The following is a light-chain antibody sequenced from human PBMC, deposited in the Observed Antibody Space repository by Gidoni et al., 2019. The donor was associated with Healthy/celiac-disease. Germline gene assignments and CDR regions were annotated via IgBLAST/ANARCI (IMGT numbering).Light chain of an antibody. CDR2: GAS. CDR1: QSVSSSY. V-gene: IGKV3-20*01. J-gene: IGKJ1*01. Sequence: EIVLTQSPGTLSLSPGERATLSCRASQSVSSSYLAWYQQKPGQAPRLLLYGASSRATGIPDRFSGSGSGTDFTLTISRLEPEDFAVYYWQQYGSLFGQGTKVEIK. CDR3: QQYGSL.